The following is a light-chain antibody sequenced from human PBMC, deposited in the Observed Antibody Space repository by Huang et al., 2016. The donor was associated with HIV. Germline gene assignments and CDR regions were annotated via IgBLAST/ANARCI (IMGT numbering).Light chain of an antibody. J-gene: IGKJ2*01. CDR2: GAS. V-gene: IGKV3-15*01. CDR3: QQYHNWPYT. Sequence: EIIMTQSPATLSLSPGEGASLSCMATQSVATNVAWYLHRPGQSPRILIFGASTRASGLPGRFSGSGSGTQFTLTVSGLQSEDFAVYYCQQYHNWPYTFGQGTKLEI. CDR1: QSVATN.